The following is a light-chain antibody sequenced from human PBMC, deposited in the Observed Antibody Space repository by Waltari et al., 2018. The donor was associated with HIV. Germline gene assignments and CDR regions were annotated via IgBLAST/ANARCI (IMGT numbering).Light chain of an antibody. CDR1: SSNIESNY. Sequence: QSVLTQPPSASGTPGQRVTISCSGSSSNIESNYVYWYQQLPGTAPKLLIYRNNRRPSGVPDRLSGSKSGTSASLAISGLRSEDEAEYYCAAWDDSLRGVFGGGTKLTVL. CDR2: RNN. V-gene: IGLV1-47*01. J-gene: IGLJ2*01. CDR3: AAWDDSLRGV.